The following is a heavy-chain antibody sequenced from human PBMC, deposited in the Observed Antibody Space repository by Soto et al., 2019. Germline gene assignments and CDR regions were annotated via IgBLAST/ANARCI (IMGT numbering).Heavy chain of an antibody. CDR3: AKDLGYLAAAGKAYDY. V-gene: IGHV3-23*01. CDR1: GFTFSSYA. D-gene: IGHD6-13*01. J-gene: IGHJ4*02. CDR2: ISGSGGST. Sequence: GGSLRLSCAASGFTFSSYAMSWVRQAPGKGLEWVSAISGSGGSTYYADSVKGRFTISRDNSKNTLYLQMNSLRAEDTAVYYCAKDLGYLAAAGKAYDYWGQGTLVTVSS.